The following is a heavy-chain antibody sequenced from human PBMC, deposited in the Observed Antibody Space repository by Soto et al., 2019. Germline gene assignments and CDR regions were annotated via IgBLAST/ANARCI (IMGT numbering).Heavy chain of an antibody. CDR3: GAVAHYYYYGMDV. Sequence: SETLSLTCAVYGGSFSGYYWSWIRQPPGKGLEWIGEINHSGSTNYNPSLKSRVTISVDTSKNQFSLKLSSVTAADTAVYYCGAVAHYYYYGMDVWGQGTTVTVS. CDR1: GGSFSGYY. J-gene: IGHJ6*02. CDR2: INHSGST. D-gene: IGHD5-12*01. V-gene: IGHV4-34*01.